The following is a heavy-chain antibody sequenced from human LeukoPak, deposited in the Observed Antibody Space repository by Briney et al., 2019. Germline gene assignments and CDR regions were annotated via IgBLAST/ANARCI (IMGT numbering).Heavy chain of an antibody. D-gene: IGHD3-16*02. Sequence: GGSLRLSCAASGFTVSSNYMSWVRQAPGKGLEWVAFIRYDGSNKYHADSVKGRFTISRDNSKNTLYLQMNSLRAEDTAVYYCAKATLRLGELSLPDFDYWGQGTLVTVSS. V-gene: IGHV3-30*02. CDR3: AKATLRLGELSLPDFDY. J-gene: IGHJ4*02. CDR1: GFTVSSNY. CDR2: IRYDGSNK.